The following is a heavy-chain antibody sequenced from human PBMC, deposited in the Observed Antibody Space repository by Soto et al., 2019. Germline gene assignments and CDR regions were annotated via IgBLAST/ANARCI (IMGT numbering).Heavy chain of an antibody. Sequence: PTEALSLPCPVSGGSLRGATNYWSWVRHSPGKEMEWIGYIYDRGSTKYNPSLKSRVTISQDTSSNQFSLTMNSVSASDTAVYFCARDRRDGYKRYFEFWGQGHQVTVSS. CDR3: ARDRRDGYKRYFEF. CDR1: GGSLRGATNY. D-gene: IGHD5-12*01. CDR2: IYDRGST. J-gene: IGHJ4*02. V-gene: IGHV4-61*01.